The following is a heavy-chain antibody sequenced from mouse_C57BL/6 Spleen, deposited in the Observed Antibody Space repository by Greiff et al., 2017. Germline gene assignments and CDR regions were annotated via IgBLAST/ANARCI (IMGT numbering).Heavy chain of an antibody. CDR2: IHPNSGST. CDR1: GYTFTSYW. CDR3: ARSLGDGSSYGY. J-gene: IGHJ2*01. V-gene: IGHV1-64*01. D-gene: IGHD1-1*01. Sequence: VQLQQPGAELVMPGASVKLSCKASGYTFTSYWMHWVKQRPGQGLEWIGMIHPNSGSTNYNEKFKSKATLTVDKSSSTAYMQLSSLTSEDSAVYYCARSLGDGSSYGYWGQGTTLTVSS.